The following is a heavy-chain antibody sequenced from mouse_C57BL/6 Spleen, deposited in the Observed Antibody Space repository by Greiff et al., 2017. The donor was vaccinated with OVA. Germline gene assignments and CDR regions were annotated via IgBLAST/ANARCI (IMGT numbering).Heavy chain of an antibody. CDR2: IFPGSGST. Sequence: VQVVESGPELVKPGASVKISCKASGYTFTDYYINWVKQRPGQGLEWIGWIFPGSGSTYYNEKFKGKATLTVDKSSSTAYMLLSSLTAEDSAVYFCARRSSSGTVAWFAYWGQGTLVTVSA. D-gene: IGHD4-1*01. J-gene: IGHJ3*01. CDR1: GYTFTDYY. V-gene: IGHV1-75*01. CDR3: ARRSSSGTVAWFAY.